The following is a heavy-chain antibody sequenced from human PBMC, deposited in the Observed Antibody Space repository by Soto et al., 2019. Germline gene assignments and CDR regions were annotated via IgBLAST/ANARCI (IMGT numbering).Heavy chain of an antibody. CDR2: ILYDGSNK. D-gene: IGHD1-7*01. J-gene: IGHJ4*02. Sequence: PGGSLRLSCAASGFTFSSYAMHWVRQAPGKGLEWVAVILYDGSNKYYADSVKGRFTISRDNSKNTLYLQMNSLRAEDTAVYYCAKDNLELASIGAYWGQGTLVTVST. V-gene: IGHV3-30-3*01. CDR3: AKDNLELASIGAY. CDR1: GFTFSSYA.